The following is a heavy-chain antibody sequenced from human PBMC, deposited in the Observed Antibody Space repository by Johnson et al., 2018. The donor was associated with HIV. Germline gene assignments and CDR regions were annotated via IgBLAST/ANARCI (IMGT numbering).Heavy chain of an antibody. CDR1: GFIFSDYY. D-gene: IGHD3-10*01. J-gene: IGHJ3*02. CDR3: CYGSGNYDGPAFDI. Sequence: VQLVESGGGLVRPGGSLRLSCAASGFIFSDYYMSWVRQAPGKGLEWVANIKQDGSEKYYADSMKGRFTISRDNSKNTLYLQMNSLIPEDTAVYYCCYGSGNYDGPAFDIWGQGTVVIVSS. CDR2: IKQDGSEK. V-gene: IGHV3-7*01.